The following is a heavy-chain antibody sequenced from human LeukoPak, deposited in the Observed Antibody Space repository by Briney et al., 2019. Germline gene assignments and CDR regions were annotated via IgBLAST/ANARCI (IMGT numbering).Heavy chain of an antibody. J-gene: IGHJ4*02. Sequence: GGSLRLSCAASGFTFSSYGMHWVRQAPGKGLEWVSVVYKDGGTYYADSVKGRFTISRDNSKNTLYLQMNTLRAEDTAMYYCARGSGYNFLDFWGQGTLVTVSS. V-gene: IGHV3-NL1*01. CDR2: VYKDGGT. CDR1: GFTFSSYG. CDR3: ARGSGYNFLDF. D-gene: IGHD5-24*01.